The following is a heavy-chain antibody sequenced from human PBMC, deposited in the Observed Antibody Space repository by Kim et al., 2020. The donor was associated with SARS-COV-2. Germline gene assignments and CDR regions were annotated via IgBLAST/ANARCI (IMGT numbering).Heavy chain of an antibody. V-gene: IGHV3-30*18. D-gene: IGHD3-22*01. Sequence: GGSLRLSCAASGFTFTNYGMHWVRQAPGKGLEWMAVISYDAINKYYADSVKGRFTISRDNSKNTLYLQMNSLRAEDTAVYYCAKDSERGNYYYDISGSFDYWGQGTLVTVSS. CDR1: GFTFTNYG. CDR3: AKDSERGNYYYDISGSFDY. CDR2: ISYDAINK. J-gene: IGHJ4*02.